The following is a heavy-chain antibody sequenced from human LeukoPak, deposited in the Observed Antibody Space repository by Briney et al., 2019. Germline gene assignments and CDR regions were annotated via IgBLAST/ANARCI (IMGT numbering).Heavy chain of an antibody. D-gene: IGHD1-26*01. Sequence: GRSLRLSCAASGFTFDDYAMNWVRQAPGKGLEWVAVIWYDGSNKYYADSVKGRFTISRDNSKNTLYLQMNSLRAEDTAVYYCARSGGSYYDFDYWGQGTLVTVSS. J-gene: IGHJ4*02. CDR3: ARSGGSYYDFDY. V-gene: IGHV3-33*08. CDR1: GFTFDDYA. CDR2: IWYDGSNK.